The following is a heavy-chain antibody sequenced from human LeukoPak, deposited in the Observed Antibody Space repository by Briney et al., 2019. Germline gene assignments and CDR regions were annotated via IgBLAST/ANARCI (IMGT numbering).Heavy chain of an antibody. J-gene: IGHJ4*02. V-gene: IGHV4-31*03. CDR1: GGSINNGGYY. CDR3: ARNRDGYNSFDY. Sequence: SSQTLSLTCTVSGGSINNGGYYWRWIRQHQGQGLEWIGYIYYSGSSYYNPSLRSRVTISVDTSKNHFSLKLSSVTAADTAVYYCARNRDGYNSFDYWGQGTLVTVSS. D-gene: IGHD5-24*01. CDR2: IYYSGSS.